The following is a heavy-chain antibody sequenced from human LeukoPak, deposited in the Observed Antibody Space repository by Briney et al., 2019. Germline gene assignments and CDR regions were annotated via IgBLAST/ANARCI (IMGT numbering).Heavy chain of an antibody. CDR2: VSSSNSYV. Sequence: GGSLRLSCAASGFTFITYSVNWVRQAPGKGLEWVSSVSSSNSYVYYADSVKGRFTISRDNAKNSLYLQMNSLRAEDTAVYYCARSSTTIRVVPRAYDIWGQGTMVTVSS. CDR3: ARSSTTIRVVPRAYDI. J-gene: IGHJ3*02. V-gene: IGHV3-21*01. D-gene: IGHD3-10*01. CDR1: GFTFITYS.